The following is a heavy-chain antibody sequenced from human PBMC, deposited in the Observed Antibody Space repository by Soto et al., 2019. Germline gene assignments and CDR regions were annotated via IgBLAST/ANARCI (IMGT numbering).Heavy chain of an antibody. CDR2: IYYSGST. CDR1: GGSISSYY. D-gene: IGHD3-22*01. Sequence: QVQLQESGPGLVKPSETLSLTCTVSGGSISSYYWSWIRQPPGKGLEWIGYIYYSGSTNYNPSLKSRVTISVDTPKNQFSLKLSSVTAADTAVYYCAALLPSRGEYFQHWGQGTLVTVSS. CDR3: AALLPSRGEYFQH. V-gene: IGHV4-59*01. J-gene: IGHJ1*01.